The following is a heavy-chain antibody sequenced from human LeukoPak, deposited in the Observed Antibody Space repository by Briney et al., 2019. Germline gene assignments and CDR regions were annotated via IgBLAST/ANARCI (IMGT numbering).Heavy chain of an antibody. D-gene: IGHD5-18*01. CDR2: INSDGSST. CDR1: GFTFSSYW. J-gene: IGHJ3*02. Sequence: AGGSLRLSCAASGFTFSSYWMHWVRQAPGKGLVWVSRINSDGSSTSYADSVKGRFTISRDNAKNTLYLQMNSLRAEDTAVYYCARESSALQLWSNAFDIWGQGTMVTVSS. CDR3: ARESSALQLWSNAFDI. V-gene: IGHV3-74*01.